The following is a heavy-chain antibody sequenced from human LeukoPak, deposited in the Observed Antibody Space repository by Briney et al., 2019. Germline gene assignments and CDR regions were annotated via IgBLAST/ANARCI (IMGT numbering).Heavy chain of an antibody. CDR3: ARDRGSGSSRGWFDP. V-gene: IGHV4-59*01. CDR2: IYYSGST. D-gene: IGHD3-10*01. J-gene: IGHJ5*02. CDR1: GGSISSYY. Sequence: SETLSLTCTVSGGSISSYYWSWIRQPPEKGLEWIGYIYYSGSTNYNPSLKSRVTISVDTSKNQFSLKLRSVTAADTAVYYCARDRGSGSSRGWFDPWGQGTLVTVSS.